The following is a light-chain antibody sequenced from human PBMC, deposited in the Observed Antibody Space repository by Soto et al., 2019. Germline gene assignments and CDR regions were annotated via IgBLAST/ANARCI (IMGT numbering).Light chain of an antibody. Sequence: AIQMTQSPSSLSASVGDRVTITCRASQGIRNDLGWYQQKPGKAPKLLIYAASSLQSVVPSRFSGSGSGTDFTLTISSLQPEDFATYYCLQDYNYSLTFGGGTKVEIK. CDR2: AAS. J-gene: IGKJ4*01. V-gene: IGKV1-6*01. CDR1: QGIRND. CDR3: LQDYNYSLT.